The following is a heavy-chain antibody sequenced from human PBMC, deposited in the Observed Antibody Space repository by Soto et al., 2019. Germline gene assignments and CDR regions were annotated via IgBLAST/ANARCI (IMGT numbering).Heavy chain of an antibody. J-gene: IGHJ3*02. V-gene: IGHV1-18*01. CDR2: ISAYNGNT. CDR1: GYTFTSYG. Sequence: GASVKVSCKASGYTFTSYGISWVRQAPGQGLEWMGWISAYNGNTNYAQKLQGRVTMTTDTSTSTAYMELRSLRSDDTAVYYCALYSSWYPPQSAFDIWGQGTMVTVSS. D-gene: IGHD6-13*01. CDR3: ALYSSWYPPQSAFDI.